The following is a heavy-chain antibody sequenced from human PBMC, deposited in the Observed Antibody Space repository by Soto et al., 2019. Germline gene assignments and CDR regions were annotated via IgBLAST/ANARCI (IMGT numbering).Heavy chain of an antibody. CDR3: ARVCYDFWSGYSLYYFDY. CDR2: IYYSGST. Sequence: PSETLSLTCTVSGGSISSYYWSWIRQPPGKGLEWIGYIYYSGSTNYNPSLKGRVTISVDTSKNQFSLKLSSVTAADTAVYYCARVCYDFWSGYSLYYFDYWGQGTLVTVSS. V-gene: IGHV4-59*01. D-gene: IGHD3-3*01. J-gene: IGHJ4*02. CDR1: GGSISSYY.